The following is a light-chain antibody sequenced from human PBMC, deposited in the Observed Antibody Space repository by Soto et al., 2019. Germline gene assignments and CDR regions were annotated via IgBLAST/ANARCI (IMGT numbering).Light chain of an antibody. CDR1: SSDVGAYNY. Sequence: QSVLTQPASVSGSPGQSITISCTGSSSDVGAYNYVSWYLQHPGKAPKLLIYGVGNRPSGVSARFSGSKSGDTASLTISGLQAEDEADYYCSSYAHGSIYVFGTGTKVNVL. V-gene: IGLV2-14*01. CDR2: GVG. CDR3: SSYAHGSIYV. J-gene: IGLJ1*01.